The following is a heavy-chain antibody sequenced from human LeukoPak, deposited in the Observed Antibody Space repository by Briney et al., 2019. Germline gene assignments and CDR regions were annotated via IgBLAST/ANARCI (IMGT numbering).Heavy chain of an antibody. CDR1: GFTVSSNY. Sequence: GGSLRLSCAASGFTVSSNYMSWVRQAPGKGLEWVSIIYTGGSTYYTDSVKGRFTISRDNSKNTLYLQMNSLRGEDTGVYYCARDRVTMVRGVIITSYGMDVWGQGTTVTVSS. J-gene: IGHJ6*02. CDR3: ARDRVTMVRGVIITSYGMDV. D-gene: IGHD3-10*01. CDR2: IYTGGST. V-gene: IGHV3-66*01.